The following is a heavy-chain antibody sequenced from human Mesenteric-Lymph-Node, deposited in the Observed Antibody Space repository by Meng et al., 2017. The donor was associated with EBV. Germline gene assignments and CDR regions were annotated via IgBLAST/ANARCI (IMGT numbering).Heavy chain of an antibody. V-gene: IGHV4-34*04. CDR2: INQSGST. D-gene: IGHD3-16*01. Sequence: QQQLQQWGAGLLKPSQTLSLTCAVYGGTFSGYACTWIRQPPGKGKEWIWEINQSGSTNTCPSLKRRGSITVDTYKSKFSLNLRSVTVADTDVYYCETVMMIRFGGVAFDYWGQGTLVTVSS. CDR3: ETVMMIRFGGVAFDY. J-gene: IGHJ4*02. CDR1: GGTFSGYA.